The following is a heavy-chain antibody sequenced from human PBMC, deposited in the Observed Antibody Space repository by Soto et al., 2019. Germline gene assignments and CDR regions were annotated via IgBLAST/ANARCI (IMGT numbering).Heavy chain of an antibody. D-gene: IGHD3-10*01. CDR1: GGSISSGGYY. Sequence: SETLSLTCTVSGGSISSGGYYWNWIRQHPGKGLEWIGYIYYSGFTYYNPSLKSRVTISVDTSKNQSSLKLSSVTAADTAVYYCARSVTPWGQGTLVTVSS. CDR3: ARSVTP. CDR2: IYYSGFT. V-gene: IGHV4-31*03. J-gene: IGHJ5*02.